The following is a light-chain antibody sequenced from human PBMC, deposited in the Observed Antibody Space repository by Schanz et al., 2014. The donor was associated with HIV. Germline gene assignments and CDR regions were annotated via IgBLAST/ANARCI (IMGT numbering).Light chain of an antibody. V-gene: IGKV1-5*03. Sequence: DIQMTQSPSTLSASVGDRVTITCRASQNIGKWLTWYQQKPGKAPNLLIYQASTLEIGVSSRFSGSGSGTEFTLTISSLQPDDFATYYCLQHNTYPLTFGQGTRLETK. J-gene: IGKJ5*01. CDR3: LQHNTYPLT. CDR1: QNIGKW. CDR2: QAS.